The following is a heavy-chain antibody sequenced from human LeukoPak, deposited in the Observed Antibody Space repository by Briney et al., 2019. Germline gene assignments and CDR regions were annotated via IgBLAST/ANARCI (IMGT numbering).Heavy chain of an antibody. CDR2: IYSGGST. CDR3: AIDRSGYTVSFDY. J-gene: IGHJ4*02. Sequence: PGGSLRLSCAASGFTVSSNYMSWVRQAPGKGLEWVSVIYSGGSTYYADSVKGRFTISRDNSKNTLYLQMNSLRAEDTAVYYCAIDRSGYTVSFDYWGQGNLVTVSS. CDR1: GFTVSSNY. D-gene: IGHD5-12*01. V-gene: IGHV3-53*01.